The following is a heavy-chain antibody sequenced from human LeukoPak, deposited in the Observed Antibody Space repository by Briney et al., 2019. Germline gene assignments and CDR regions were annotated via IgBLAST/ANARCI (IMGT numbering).Heavy chain of an antibody. CDR2: ISGGGDKT. Sequence: QTGGSLGLSCAASGFTFTTYAINWVRQAPGKGLEWVSGISGGGDKTYYADSVNGRFTISRDNSKNTVSLQMSSLRAEDTALYYCAKDLALAGTGGGFDVWGQGTRVAVSS. D-gene: IGHD6-19*01. CDR1: GFTFTTYA. J-gene: IGHJ3*01. V-gene: IGHV3-23*01. CDR3: AKDLALAGTGGGFDV.